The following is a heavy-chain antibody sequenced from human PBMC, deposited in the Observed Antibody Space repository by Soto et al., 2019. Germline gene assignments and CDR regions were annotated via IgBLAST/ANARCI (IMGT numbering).Heavy chain of an antibody. D-gene: IGHD2-2*01. J-gene: IGHJ6*02. CDR3: ARAQGSSTSLEIYYYYYYGMDV. CDR1: GGTFGSYA. CDR2: IIPIPGTA. V-gene: IGHV1-69*01. Sequence: QVQLVQSGAEVKKPGSSVKVSCKASGGTFGSYAISWVRQAPGQGLEWMGGIIPIPGTANYAEKFQGRGKIAANASTSTAYMVLSSLRSEDTAVYYCARAQGSSTSLEIYYYYYYGMDVWGQGTTVTVSS.